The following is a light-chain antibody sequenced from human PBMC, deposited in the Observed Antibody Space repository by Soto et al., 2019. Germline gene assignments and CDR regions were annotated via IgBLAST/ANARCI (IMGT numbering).Light chain of an antibody. CDR3: QSYDSSLSGYVI. Sequence: QSVLTQPPSVSGAPGQRVTISCTGSSSNIGAGFEVHWYQQLPGTAPKLLIYTNINRPSGVPDRFSGSRSGTSASLAITGLQAEDEADYYCQSYDSSLSGYVIFGGGTKLTFL. J-gene: IGLJ2*01. V-gene: IGLV1-40*01. CDR2: TNI. CDR1: SSNIGAGFE.